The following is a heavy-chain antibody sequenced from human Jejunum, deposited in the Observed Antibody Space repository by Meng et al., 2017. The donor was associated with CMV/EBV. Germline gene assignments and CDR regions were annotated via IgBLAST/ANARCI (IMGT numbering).Heavy chain of an antibody. Sequence: AASGFAYNSYAMTWVRQAPGKGLEWVSTITGGSAGTYYAPSVRGRFTISRDNSKRTVYLHMNSLRAEDTAVYYCAKSSTTFGFFESWGQGTLVTVSS. CDR2: ITGGSAGT. J-gene: IGHJ4*02. CDR3: AKSSTTFGFFES. CDR1: GFAYNSYA. D-gene: IGHD3-3*01. V-gene: IGHV3-23*01.